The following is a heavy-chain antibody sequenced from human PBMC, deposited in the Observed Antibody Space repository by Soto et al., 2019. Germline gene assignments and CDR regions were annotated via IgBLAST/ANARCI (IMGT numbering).Heavy chain of an antibody. V-gene: IGHV1-69*13. Sequence: SVKVSCKASGGTFSSYAISWVRQAPGQGLEWMGGIIPIFGTANYAQKFQGRVTITADESTSTAYMELSSLRSEDTAVYYCAREMAVAGRYYGMDVWGQGTTVTVSS. CDR3: AREMAVAGRYYGMDV. CDR2: IIPIFGTA. CDR1: GGTFSSYA. D-gene: IGHD6-19*01. J-gene: IGHJ6*02.